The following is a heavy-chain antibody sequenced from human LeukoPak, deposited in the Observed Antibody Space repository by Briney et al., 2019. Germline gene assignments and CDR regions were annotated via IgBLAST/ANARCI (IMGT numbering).Heavy chain of an antibody. V-gene: IGHV3-73*01. CDR3: SAGPSGWTEFFRH. D-gene: IGHD6-19*01. CDR2: IRSKGNNYAT. CDR1: GFTFSSYA. Sequence: PGGSLRLSCAASGFTFSSYAMSWVRQASGKGLEWVARIRSKGNNYATEYGASVKGRFTISRDDAKNTAYLQMNSLKTEDTAIYYCSAGPSGWTEFFRHWGQGTLVTVSS. J-gene: IGHJ1*01.